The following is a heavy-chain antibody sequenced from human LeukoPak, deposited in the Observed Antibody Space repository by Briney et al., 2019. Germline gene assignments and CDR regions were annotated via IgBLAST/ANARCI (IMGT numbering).Heavy chain of an antibody. Sequence: PSETLSLTCAVYGGSFSGYYWSWIRLPPGKGLEWIGEINHSGSTNYNPSLKSRVTISVDTSKNQFSLKLSSVTAADTAVYYCARSQGDYGDYLDYWGQGTLVTVSS. D-gene: IGHD4-17*01. CDR2: INHSGST. V-gene: IGHV4-34*01. CDR3: ARSQGDYGDYLDY. CDR1: GGSFSGYY. J-gene: IGHJ4*02.